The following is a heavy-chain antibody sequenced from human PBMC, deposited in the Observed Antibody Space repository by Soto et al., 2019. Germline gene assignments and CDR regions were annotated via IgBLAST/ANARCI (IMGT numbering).Heavy chain of an antibody. Sequence: QVQLVQSGAEVKKPGSSVKVSCKASGGTFSSYAISWVRQAPGQGLEWMGGIIPIFGTANYAQKFQGRVTITADESTSTAYMELSSLRSEDTAVYYCARDLPYYDSSGYYTDRSPYWGQGTLVTVSS. CDR1: GGTFSSYA. V-gene: IGHV1-69*01. D-gene: IGHD3-22*01. J-gene: IGHJ4*02. CDR2: IIPIFGTA. CDR3: ARDLPYYDSSGYYTDRSPY.